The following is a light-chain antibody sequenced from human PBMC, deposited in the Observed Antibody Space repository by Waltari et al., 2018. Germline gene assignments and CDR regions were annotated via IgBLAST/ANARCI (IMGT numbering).Light chain of an antibody. J-gene: IGKJ4*01. Sequence: IVMTQSPFSLPVTPGEPPPISCRSSQRLLYSNGYTYLDWYLQKPGQPPQLLIYLVSNRASGVPDRFSGSGSGTDFTLKISRVEAEDVGVYYCMQALEAPLTFGGGTKVEIK. CDR2: LVS. V-gene: IGKV2-28*01. CDR3: MQALEAPLT. CDR1: QRLLYSNGYTY.